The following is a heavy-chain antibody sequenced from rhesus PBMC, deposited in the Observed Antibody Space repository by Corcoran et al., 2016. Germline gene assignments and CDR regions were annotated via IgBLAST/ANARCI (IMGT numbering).Heavy chain of an antibody. CDR2: ISYTGKTI. D-gene: IGHD1-1*01. CDR3: TRGCGGTREIDY. Sequence: EVQLVESGGGLVQPGGSPRLSCAASGFTFSSYAMSWVRQAPGKVLEWVSYISYTGKTIYYADSVKGRFTISRDNAMNSLSLQVSSLGAEDTAVYYCTRGCGGTREIDYWGQGVLVTVSS. CDR1: GFTFSSYA. V-gene: IGHV3-136*01. J-gene: IGHJ4*01.